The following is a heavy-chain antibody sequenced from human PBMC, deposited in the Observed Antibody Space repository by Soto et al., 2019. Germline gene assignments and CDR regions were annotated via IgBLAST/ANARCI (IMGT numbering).Heavy chain of an antibody. CDR1: GGTLTNFINYP. CDR3: ARRNTAGFLRYFDN. J-gene: IGHJ4*02. CDR2: IVPNIGTV. D-gene: IGHD6-19*01. V-gene: IGHV1-69*06. Sequence: QVQLVQSGAEVMQPGSSVKGSCKPSGGTLTNFINYPINWVRQSPGQGLEWMGGIVPNIGTVNYAQKFQGRVTMTADKSTGTVYMELSSLRSDDSALYYCARRNTAGFLRYFDNWGQGTLVTVSS.